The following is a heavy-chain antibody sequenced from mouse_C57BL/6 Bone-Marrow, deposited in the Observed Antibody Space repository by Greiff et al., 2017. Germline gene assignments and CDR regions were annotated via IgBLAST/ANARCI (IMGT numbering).Heavy chain of an antibody. J-gene: IGHJ3*01. CDR3: ASGGFAY. CDR2: ICNGGGST. CDR1: GFTFSDYY. Sequence: EVQLVESGGGLVQPGGSLKLSCAASGFTFSDYYMYWVRQTPEKRLEWVAYICNGGGSTYYPDTVKGRFTISRDNAKNTLYLQMSRLKSEDTAMYYCASGGFAYWGQGTLGTVSA. V-gene: IGHV5-12*01.